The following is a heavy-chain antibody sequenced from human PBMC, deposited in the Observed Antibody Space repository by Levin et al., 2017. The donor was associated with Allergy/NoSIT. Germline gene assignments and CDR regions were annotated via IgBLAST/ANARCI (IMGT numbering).Heavy chain of an antibody. D-gene: IGHD2-15*01. J-gene: IGHJ4*02. Sequence: QSGGSLRLSCAASGFTFSTDVMSWVRQAPGKGLEWVSGISGSGGTTYYADSVKGRFTISRDNSKNTLYLQMNSLRAEDTAVYYCAKGSYCSAGTCYSRLGYWGQGTLVTVSS. CDR3: AKGSYCSAGTCYSRLGY. V-gene: IGHV3-23*01. CDR2: ISGSGGTT. CDR1: GFTFSTDV.